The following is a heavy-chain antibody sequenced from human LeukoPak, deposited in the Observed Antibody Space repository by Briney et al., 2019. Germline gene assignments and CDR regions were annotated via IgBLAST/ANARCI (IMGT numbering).Heavy chain of an antibody. Sequence: GGSLRLSCAASGFTFGSYEMNWVRQAPGKGLEWLSYISSSGSTIYYADSVKGRFTISRDNARNSLYLQMRSLRAEDTAVYYCATSGYYFEYWGQGTLVTVSS. D-gene: IGHD3-22*01. CDR1: GFTFGSYE. V-gene: IGHV3-48*03. CDR3: ATSGYYFEY. J-gene: IGHJ4*02. CDR2: ISSSGSTI.